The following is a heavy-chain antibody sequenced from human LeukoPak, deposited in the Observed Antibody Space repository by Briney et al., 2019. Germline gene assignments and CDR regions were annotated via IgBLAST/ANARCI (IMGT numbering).Heavy chain of an antibody. D-gene: IGHD1-26*01. CDR1: GYTLTELS. Sequence: ASVKVSCKVSGYTLTELSMHWVRQAPGKGLEWMGGFDPGDGETIYAQKFQGRVTMTEDTSTDTAYMELSSLRSEGTAVYYCATDREEVGAFDYWGQGTLVTVSS. CDR3: ATDREEVGAFDY. CDR2: FDPGDGET. V-gene: IGHV1-24*01. J-gene: IGHJ4*02.